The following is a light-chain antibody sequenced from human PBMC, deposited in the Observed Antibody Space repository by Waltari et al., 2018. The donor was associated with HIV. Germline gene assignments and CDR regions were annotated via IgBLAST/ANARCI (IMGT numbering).Light chain of an antibody. Sequence: QSALTQPPSASGSLGQSVTISCTGSSSDIGAYDSVSWFQQHPRSAPTLLLYEVTRSPSTVADRFAGSRSGSTAFLTVAGLQPDDEATYFCSSYGDSLRVLFGGGTNVTVL. V-gene: IGLV2-8*01. J-gene: IGLJ3*02. CDR2: EVT. CDR3: SSYGDSLRVL. CDR1: SSDIGAYDS.